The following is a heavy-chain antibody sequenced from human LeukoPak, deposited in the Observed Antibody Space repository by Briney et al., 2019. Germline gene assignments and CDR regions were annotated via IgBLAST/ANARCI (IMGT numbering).Heavy chain of an antibody. V-gene: IGHV4-4*02. CDR2: IYHSGST. CDR3: ARDSGSYYVDI. CDR1: GYPITTSNW. Sequence: SETLSLTCAVSGYPITTSNWWSWIRQPPGKGLEWIGEIYHSGSTNYNPSLKSRVTISLDKSKNQFSLKLSSVTAADTAVYYCARDSGSYYVDIWGQGTMVTVSS. J-gene: IGHJ3*02. D-gene: IGHD1-26*01.